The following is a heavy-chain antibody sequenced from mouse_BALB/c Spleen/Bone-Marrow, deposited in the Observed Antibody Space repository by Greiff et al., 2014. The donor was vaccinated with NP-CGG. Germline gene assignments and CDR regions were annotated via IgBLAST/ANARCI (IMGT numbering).Heavy chain of an antibody. CDR3: TGGVLFAY. CDR2: IDPSDSET. D-gene: IGHD2-14*01. V-gene: IGHV1S127*01. CDR1: GYSFTTYW. Sequence: QVQLQQSGPQLVRPGASVKISCKASGYSFTTYWMHWVKQRPRQGLEWIGMIDPSDSETILYQKFKDKATLTGDKSSGTAYMQLRSPASEDSAVYYCTGGVLFAYWGQGTLVTVSA. J-gene: IGHJ3*01.